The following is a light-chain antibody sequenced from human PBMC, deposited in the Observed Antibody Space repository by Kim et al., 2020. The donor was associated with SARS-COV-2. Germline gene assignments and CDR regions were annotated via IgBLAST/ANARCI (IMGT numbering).Light chain of an antibody. Sequence: AVGGRVTITCRASQGISNFLAWYQQKPGKAPRLLIYAASTLQSGVPSRFSGSGSGTDFTLTISRLQPEDVATYYCQKYNSAPPLTFGGGTKVDIK. V-gene: IGKV1-27*01. CDR2: AAS. CDR1: QGISNF. J-gene: IGKJ4*01. CDR3: QKYNSAPPLT.